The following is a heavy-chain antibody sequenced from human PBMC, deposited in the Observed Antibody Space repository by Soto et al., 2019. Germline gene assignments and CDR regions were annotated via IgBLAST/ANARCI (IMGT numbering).Heavy chain of an antibody. CDR2: IFYSGST. Sequence: QVQLQESGPGLVKPSQTLSLTCTVSGGSISSGGYSWSWIRQHPGKGLEWIGYIFYSGSTSYNPSLKSRVTISVDTSKNQFSLTVSSVTAADTAVYYCARGVLHWGQGTLVTVSS. CDR1: GGSISSGGYS. CDR3: ARGVLH. V-gene: IGHV4-31*03. J-gene: IGHJ4*02.